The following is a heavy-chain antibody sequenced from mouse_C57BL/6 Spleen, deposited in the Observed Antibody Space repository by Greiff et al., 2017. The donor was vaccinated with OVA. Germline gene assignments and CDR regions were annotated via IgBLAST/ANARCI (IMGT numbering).Heavy chain of an antibody. V-gene: IGHV6-6*01. J-gene: IGHJ4*01. Sequence: PGGSMKLSCAASGFTFSDAWMDWVRQSPEKGLEWVAEIRNKANNHATYYAESVKGRFTISRDDSKSSVYLQMNSLRAEDTGIYYCTRYPGGPYAMDYWGQGTSVTVSS. D-gene: IGHD1-1*02. CDR1: GFTFSDAW. CDR3: TRYPGGPYAMDY. CDR2: IRNKANNHAT.